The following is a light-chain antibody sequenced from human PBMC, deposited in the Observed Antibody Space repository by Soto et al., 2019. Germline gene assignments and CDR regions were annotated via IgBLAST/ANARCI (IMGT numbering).Light chain of an antibody. J-gene: IGKJ4*01. CDR3: QQTYTTPLT. CDR2: SAS. CDR1: QGVSSK. Sequence: DIQMTQSPSALSASVGDSVTISCRASQGVSSKVNWYQQKPGRAPKLLIHSASTLLSGVSTRFSGCRSGTDFTLTISRLQPEDFASYFCQQTYTTPLTFGGGTKVDIK. V-gene: IGKV1-39*01.